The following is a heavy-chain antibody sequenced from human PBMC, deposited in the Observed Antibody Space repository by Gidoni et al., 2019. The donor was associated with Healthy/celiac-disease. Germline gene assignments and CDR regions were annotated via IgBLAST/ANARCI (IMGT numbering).Heavy chain of an antibody. CDR3: AGSYNWNYVGYYYGMDV. Sequence: EVQLVESGGGLVQPGGSLRLSCAASGFTFSSYEMNWVRQAPGKGLEWVSYISSSGSTIYYADSVKGRFTLSRDNAKNSLYLQMNSLRAEDTAVYYCAGSYNWNYVGYYYGMDVWGQGTTVTVSS. J-gene: IGHJ6*02. CDR2: ISSSGSTI. CDR1: GFTFSSYE. V-gene: IGHV3-48*03. D-gene: IGHD1-7*01.